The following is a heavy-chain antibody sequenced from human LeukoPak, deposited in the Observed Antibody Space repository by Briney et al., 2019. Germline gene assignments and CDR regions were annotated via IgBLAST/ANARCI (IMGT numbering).Heavy chain of an antibody. V-gene: IGHV4-30-2*01. J-gene: IGHJ5*02. D-gene: IGHD3-16*01. CDR2: IYHSGST. CDR3: ARSPYVWGSWWFDP. CDR1: GGSISGSY. Sequence: PSETLSLTCTVSGGSISGSYWSWIRQPPGKGLEWIGYIYHSGSTYYNPSLKSRVTISVDRSKNQFSLKLSSVTAADTAVYYCARSPYVWGSWWFDPWGQGTLVTVSS.